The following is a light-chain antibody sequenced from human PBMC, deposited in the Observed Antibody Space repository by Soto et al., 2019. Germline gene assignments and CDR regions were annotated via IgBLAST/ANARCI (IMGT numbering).Light chain of an antibody. CDR3: SSYTSSTTLGV. CDR1: SSDVGGYNY. J-gene: IGLJ1*01. CDR2: DVS. Sequence: QSVLTQHASVSGSPGQSITISCTGTSSDVGGYNYVSWYQQHPGKAPKLMIYDVSNRPSGVSNRFSGSKSGNTASLTISGLQAEDEADYYCSSYTSSTTLGVFGTGTKLTVL. V-gene: IGLV2-14*01.